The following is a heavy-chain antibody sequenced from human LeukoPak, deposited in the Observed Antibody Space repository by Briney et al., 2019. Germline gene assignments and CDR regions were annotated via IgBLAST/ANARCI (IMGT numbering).Heavy chain of an antibody. V-gene: IGHV1-24*01. J-gene: IGHJ4*02. CDR3: ATWSGSYHLY. CDR1: GYTLSQLA. Sequence: GASVKVSCKVSGYTLSQLAMHWVRQAPGKGLEWMGGFDPEDGETIYAQKFQGRVTMTEDKSTDTAYMELSSLRSEDTAVYYYATWSGSYHLYWGQGTLVTVSS. D-gene: IGHD1-26*01. CDR2: FDPEDGET.